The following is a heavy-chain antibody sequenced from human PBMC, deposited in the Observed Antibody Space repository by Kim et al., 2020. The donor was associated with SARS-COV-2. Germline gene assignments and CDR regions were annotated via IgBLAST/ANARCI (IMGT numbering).Heavy chain of an antibody. V-gene: IGHV3-21*01. J-gene: IGHJ3*02. Sequence: GGSLRLSCAASGFTFSSYSMNWVRQAPGKGLEWVSSISSSSSYIYYADSVKGRFTISRDNAKNSLYLQMNSLRAEDTAVYYCARDPISCITMVRGVSDPDLGIWGQGTMVTVSS. CDR3: ARDPISCITMVRGVSDPDLGI. D-gene: IGHD3-10*01. CDR1: GFTFSSYS. CDR2: ISSSSSYI.